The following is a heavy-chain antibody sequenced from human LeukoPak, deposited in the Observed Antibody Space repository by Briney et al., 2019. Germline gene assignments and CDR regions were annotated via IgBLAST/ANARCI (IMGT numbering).Heavy chain of an antibody. V-gene: IGHV3-74*01. Sequence: GGSLRLSCTASGFTFSSYWMHWVRQAPGQGLVWVSRINSDGSSTSYADSVKGRFTITRDNAKNTLYLQMNSLRAEDTAVYYCASGPSLAMAPWYYYGMDVWGQGTTVTVSS. J-gene: IGHJ6*02. D-gene: IGHD5-18*01. CDR3: ASGPSLAMAPWYYYGMDV. CDR1: GFTFSSYW. CDR2: INSDGSST.